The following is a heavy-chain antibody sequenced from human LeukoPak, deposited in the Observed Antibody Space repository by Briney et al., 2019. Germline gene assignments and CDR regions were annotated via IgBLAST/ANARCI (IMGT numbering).Heavy chain of an antibody. V-gene: IGHV4-34*01. CDR2: INHSGGT. D-gene: IGHD2-15*01. CDR1: GGSFSGYY. CDR3: ASAARGGRKQFDY. J-gene: IGHJ4*02. Sequence: SETLSLTCAVYGGSFSGYYWSWIRQPPGKGLEWIGEINHSGGTNYNPSLKSRVTISVDTSKNQFSLKLSSVTAADTAVYYCASAARGGRKQFDYWGQGTLVTVSS.